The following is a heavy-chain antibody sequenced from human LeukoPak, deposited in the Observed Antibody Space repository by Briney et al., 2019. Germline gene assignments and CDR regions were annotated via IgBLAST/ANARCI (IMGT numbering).Heavy chain of an antibody. CDR2: NYYSGST. V-gene: IGHV4-59*01. CDR1: GGSISSYY. J-gene: IGHJ3*02. D-gene: IGHD2-8*01. Sequence: SETLSLTCTVSGGSISSYYWSWIRQPPGKGLEWIGYNYYSGSTNYNPSLKSRVTISVDTSKNQFSLKLSSVTAADTAVYYCAREYEDAFDIWGQGTMVTVSS. CDR3: AREYEDAFDI.